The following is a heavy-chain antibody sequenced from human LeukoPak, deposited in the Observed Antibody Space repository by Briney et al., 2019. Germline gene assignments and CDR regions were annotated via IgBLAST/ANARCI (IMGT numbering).Heavy chain of an antibody. CDR3: ARGCSSTSCYQDY. J-gene: IGHJ4*02. D-gene: IGHD2-2*01. CDR2: ISSSGSTI. Sequence: GGSLRLSCAASGFTFSSYEMNWVRQAPGKGLEWVSYISSSGSTIYYADSVKGRFTISRDNAKNSLYLQMNSLRAVDTAVYYCARGCSSTSCYQDYWGQGTLVTVSS. V-gene: IGHV3-48*03. CDR1: GFTFSSYE.